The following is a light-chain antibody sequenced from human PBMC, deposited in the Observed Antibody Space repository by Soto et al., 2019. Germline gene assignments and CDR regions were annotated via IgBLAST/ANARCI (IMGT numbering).Light chain of an antibody. CDR3: QQYNNWPPIT. CDR1: QSVSRY. J-gene: IGKJ5*01. CDR2: DAS. V-gene: IGKV3D-15*01. Sequence: EIVLTQSPATLSLSPGERATLSRRASQSVSRYLAWYQQKPGLAPRLIIYDASTRATGIPDRFSGSGSGTDFTLTISSLQSEDFAVYYCQQYNNWPPITFGQGTRLENK.